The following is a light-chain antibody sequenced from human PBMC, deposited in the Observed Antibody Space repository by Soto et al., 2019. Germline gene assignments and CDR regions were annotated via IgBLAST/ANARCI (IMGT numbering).Light chain of an antibody. J-gene: IGKJ4*01. Sequence: IALTQSPGTLSLSPWERATLSCRPSQSVSSNYLAWYQQKPGQAPKVLIYRASIRATGIPDRFTGSGSGTDFTLTIRTLEPEDFAVYYCQQYGSSALTFGGGTKV. CDR3: QQYGSSALT. V-gene: IGKV3-20*01. CDR2: RAS. CDR1: QSVSSNY.